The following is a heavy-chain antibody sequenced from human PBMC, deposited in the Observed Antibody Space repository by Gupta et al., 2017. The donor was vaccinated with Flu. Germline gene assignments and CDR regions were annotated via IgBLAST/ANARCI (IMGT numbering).Heavy chain of an antibody. CDR3: ARDHHSSGADDYYYHGMDV. CDR1: GGDFSNYA. J-gene: IGHJ6*02. V-gene: IGHV1-69*06. D-gene: IGHD3-22*01. CDR2: IIPVFGTP. Sequence: QVQLVQSGAEVKKPGSSVKVSCKASGGDFSNYAISWVRQAPGQGLEWMGGIIPVFGTPNYAQKFQGRVTITADKSTTTAYMELSSLRAEDKAVYYCARDHHSSGADDYYYHGMDVWGPVTTVTVS.